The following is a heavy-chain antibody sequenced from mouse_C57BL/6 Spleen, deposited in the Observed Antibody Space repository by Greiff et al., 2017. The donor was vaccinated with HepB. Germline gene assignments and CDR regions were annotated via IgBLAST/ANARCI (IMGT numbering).Heavy chain of an antibody. V-gene: IGHV1-9*01. CDR2: ILPGSGST. CDR1: GYTFTGYW. J-gene: IGHJ4*01. CDR3: ARKNDYYAMDY. Sequence: VQLQQSGAELMKPGASVKLSCKATGYTFTGYWIEWVKQSPGQGLEWIGAILPGSGSTNYNEKFKGKATFTADTSSNNSYMQISSLTTEDSAIYYCARKNDYYAMDYWGQGTSVTVSS.